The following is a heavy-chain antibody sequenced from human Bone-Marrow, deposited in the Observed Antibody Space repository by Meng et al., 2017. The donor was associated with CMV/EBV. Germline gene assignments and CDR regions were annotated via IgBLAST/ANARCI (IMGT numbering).Heavy chain of an antibody. CDR1: GFTFSSYE. Sequence: GESLKISCAASGFTFSSYEMNWVRQAPGKGLEWVSYISSSGSTTYYADSVKGRFTISRDNAKNSLYLQMNSLRAEDTAVYYCASTLTSSGNDYWGQGTLVTVSS. J-gene: IGHJ4*02. CDR3: ASTLTSSGNDY. CDR2: ISSSGSTT. D-gene: IGHD3-22*01. V-gene: IGHV3-48*03.